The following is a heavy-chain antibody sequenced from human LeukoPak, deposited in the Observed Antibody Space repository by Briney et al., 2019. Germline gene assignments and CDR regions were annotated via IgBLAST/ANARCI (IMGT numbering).Heavy chain of an antibody. CDR1: GGSISSYY. CDR3: ARDRGYDILTGYYKDIYYYYYMDV. D-gene: IGHD3-9*01. Sequence: SETLSLTCTVSGGSISSYYWSWIRQPAGKGLEWIGRIYTSGSTNYNPSLKSRVTMSVDTSKNQFSLKLSSVTAADTAVCYCARDRGYDILTGYYKDIYYYYYMDVWGKGTTVTVSS. V-gene: IGHV4-4*07. CDR2: IYTSGST. J-gene: IGHJ6*03.